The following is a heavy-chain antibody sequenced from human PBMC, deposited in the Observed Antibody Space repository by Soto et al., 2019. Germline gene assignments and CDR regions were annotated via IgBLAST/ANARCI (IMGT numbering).Heavy chain of an antibody. D-gene: IGHD2-2*01. J-gene: IGHJ5*02. CDR3: GRDIGDNVGLPAAT. V-gene: IGHV1-69*08. Sequence: QVQLVQSGAEVKKPGSSVKVSCKASGGTFSSYTISWVRQAPGQGLEWMGRIIPILGIANYAQKFQGRVTISADKSTSTAYMELSSLRSEDTAVYYCGRDIGDNVGLPAATWGQGALVTVCS. CDR1: GGTFSSYT. CDR2: IIPILGIA.